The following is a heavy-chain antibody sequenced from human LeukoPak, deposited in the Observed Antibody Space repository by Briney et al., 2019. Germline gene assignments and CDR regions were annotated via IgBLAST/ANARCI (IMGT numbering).Heavy chain of an antibody. CDR1: GYTFTGYY. CDR2: INPNSGGT. Sequence: ASVKVSCKASGYTFTGYYMHWVRQAPGQGLEWMGRINPNSGGTNYAQKFQGRVTMTRDTSISTAYMELSRLRSDDTAVYYCARVESSSGYTATTNYYYYMDVWGKGTTVTVSS. V-gene: IGHV1-2*06. J-gene: IGHJ6*03. CDR3: ARVESSSGYTATTNYYYYMDV. D-gene: IGHD6-13*01.